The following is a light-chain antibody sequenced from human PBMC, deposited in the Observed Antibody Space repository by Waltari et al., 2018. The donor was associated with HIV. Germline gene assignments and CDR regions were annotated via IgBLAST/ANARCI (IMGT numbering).Light chain of an antibody. CDR3: QYYNIAPRT. CDR1: QGMINY. J-gene: IGKJ1*01. CDR2: AAG. Sequence: DIQMTQSPASLSASVGDRVTITCRASQGMINYLAWYQQKPGRVPKLLIYAAGTLQSGVPSRFSGSGSGTDFTLTISSRQPEDVATYYCQYYNIAPRTFGQGTKGEIK. V-gene: IGKV1-27*01.